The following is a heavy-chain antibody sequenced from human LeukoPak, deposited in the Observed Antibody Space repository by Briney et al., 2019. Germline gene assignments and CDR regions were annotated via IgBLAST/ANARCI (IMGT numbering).Heavy chain of an antibody. V-gene: IGHV4-30-4*08. Sequence: SETLSLTCTVSGGSISSGDYYWSWIRQPPGKGLEWIGYIYYSGSTSHNPSLKSRVTISVDTSKNQFSLKLSSVTAADTAVYYCARGGVTIFGVVTTYAFDIWGQGTMVTVSS. D-gene: IGHD3-3*01. CDR2: IYYSGST. CDR1: GGSISSGDYY. CDR3: ARGGVTIFGVVTTYAFDI. J-gene: IGHJ3*02.